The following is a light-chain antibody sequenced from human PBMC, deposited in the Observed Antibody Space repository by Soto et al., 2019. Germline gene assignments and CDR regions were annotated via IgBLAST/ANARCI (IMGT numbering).Light chain of an antibody. Sequence: DIQMTQSPSSLSASVGDRVTITCQPSQDIGNYVNWYQVKPGKAPKLLIYDASSLETGVPLRFSGNSSKTYFTITISILQFEDFATYYCQQYDRLPLTFVGGTKLEIK. J-gene: IGKJ4*01. CDR2: DAS. V-gene: IGKV1-33*01. CDR1: QDIGNY. CDR3: QQYDRLPLT.